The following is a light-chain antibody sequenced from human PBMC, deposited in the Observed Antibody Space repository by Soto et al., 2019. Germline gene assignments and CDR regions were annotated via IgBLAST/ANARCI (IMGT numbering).Light chain of an antibody. CDR3: QRYNSAST. Sequence: DIQMTQSPSSRSASVGDRVTITCRASQDISNHLAWYQQKPGKVPDLLIYATSTLQSGVPPRFSGSGFGTSFSLTISSLQPQDVATYYCQRYNSASTFGPGTKVEIK. CDR2: ATS. CDR1: QDISNH. J-gene: IGKJ1*01. V-gene: IGKV1-27*01.